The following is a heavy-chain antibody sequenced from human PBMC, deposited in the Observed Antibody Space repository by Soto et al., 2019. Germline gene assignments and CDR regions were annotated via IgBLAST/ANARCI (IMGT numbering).Heavy chain of an antibody. J-gene: IGHJ4*02. CDR3: ARWPNYYDRSTYFRQEYFDY. V-gene: IGHV3-7*01. CDR2: IKQDGSEK. Sequence: GGSLRLSCAASGFTFSSYAMSWVRQAPGKGLEWVANIKQDGSEKYYVDSVKGRFTISRDNAKNSLYLQMNSLRAEDTAVYYCARWPNYYDRSTYFRQEYFDYWGQGTLVTV. D-gene: IGHD3-22*01. CDR1: GFTFSSYA.